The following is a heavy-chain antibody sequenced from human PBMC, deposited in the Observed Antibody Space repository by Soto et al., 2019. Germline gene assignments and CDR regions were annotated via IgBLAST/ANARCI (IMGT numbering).Heavy chain of an antibody. CDR1: GGSISSGGYS. J-gene: IGHJ4*02. CDR3: ASYHRHSQLWLDY. Sequence: SSETLSLTCAVSGGSISSGGYSWSWIRQPPGKGLEWIGYIYHSGSTYYNPSLKSRVTISVDRSKNQFSLKLSSVTAADTAVYYCASYHRHSQLWLDYWGQGTLVTVSS. V-gene: IGHV4-30-2*01. D-gene: IGHD5-18*01. CDR2: IYHSGST.